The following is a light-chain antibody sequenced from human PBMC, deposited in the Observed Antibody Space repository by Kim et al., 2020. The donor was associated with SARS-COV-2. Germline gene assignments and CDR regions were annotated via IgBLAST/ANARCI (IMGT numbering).Light chain of an antibody. CDR1: SSNIGSNT. Sequence: ELTQPPSASGTPGQRVTISCSGSSSNIGSNTVNWYQQLPGTAPKLLIYSNNQWPSGVPDRFSGSKSGTSASLAISGLQSEDEADYYCAAWDDSLNGPVFGGGTKLTVL. J-gene: IGLJ2*01. CDR3: AAWDDSLNGPV. V-gene: IGLV1-44*01. CDR2: SNN.